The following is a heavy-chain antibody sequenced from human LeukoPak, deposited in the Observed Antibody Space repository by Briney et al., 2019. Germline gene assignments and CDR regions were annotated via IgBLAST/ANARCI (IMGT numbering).Heavy chain of an antibody. CDR3: AKHSDSLDY. CDR2: ISGSGGST. CDR1: GFTFSSYG. Sequence: GGTLRLSCAATGFTFSSYGMSWVRQAPGKGLEWVSAISGSGGSTYYADSVKGRFTISRDNSKNTLYLQMNSLRAEDTAVYYCAKHSDSLDYWGQGTLVTVSS. D-gene: IGHD2-15*01. V-gene: IGHV3-23*01. J-gene: IGHJ4*02.